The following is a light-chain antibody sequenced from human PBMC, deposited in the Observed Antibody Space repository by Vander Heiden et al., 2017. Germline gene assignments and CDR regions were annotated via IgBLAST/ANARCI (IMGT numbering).Light chain of an antibody. Sequence: SSELTQDPAVPVALGQTVRITCQGDSLRRYYASWYQQKPGQPPVLVIYGKNNRPSGIPDRFSGSSSGNTASLTITGAQAEDEADYYCNSRDSSGNPEDVVFGGGTKLTVL. CDR1: SLRRYY. CDR3: NSRDSSGNPEDVV. V-gene: IGLV3-19*01. J-gene: IGLJ2*01. CDR2: GKN.